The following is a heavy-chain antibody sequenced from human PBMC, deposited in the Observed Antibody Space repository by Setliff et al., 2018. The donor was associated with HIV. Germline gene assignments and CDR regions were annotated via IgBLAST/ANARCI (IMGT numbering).Heavy chain of an antibody. CDR2: TYYNSSRNY. Sequence: SQTLSLTCAISGDFVSSDRAAWNWIRQSPSRGLEWLGRTYYNSSRNYDYAASVESRLTITSDTSKNQLSLHLTSVTPEDTAVYYCARVISNLPDYWGQGTLVTVSS. CDR3: ARVISNLPDY. D-gene: IGHD4-4*01. CDR1: GDFVSSDRAA. J-gene: IGHJ4*02. V-gene: IGHV6-1*01.